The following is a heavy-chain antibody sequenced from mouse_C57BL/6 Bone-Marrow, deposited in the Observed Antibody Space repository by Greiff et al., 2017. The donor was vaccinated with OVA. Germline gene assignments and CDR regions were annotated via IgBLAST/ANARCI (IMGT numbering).Heavy chain of an antibody. J-gene: IGHJ4*01. CDR1: GFSLTSYG. CDR2: IWSGGST. V-gene: IGHV2-2*01. Sequence: VQRVESGPGLVQPSQSLSITCTVSGFSLTSYGVHWVRQSPGKGLEWLGVIWSGGSTDYNAAFISRLSISKDNSKSKVFFKMNSLQADDTAIYYCARDFPGSSWAMDYWGQGTSVTVSS. CDR3: ARDFPGSSWAMDY. D-gene: IGHD1-1*01.